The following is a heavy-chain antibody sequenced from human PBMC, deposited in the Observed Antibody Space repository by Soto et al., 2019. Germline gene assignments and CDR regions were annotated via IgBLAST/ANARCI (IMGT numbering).Heavy chain of an antibody. CDR3: ARAVVAATPVDY. D-gene: IGHD2-15*01. V-gene: IGHV1-46*03. CDR2: INPSGGST. CDR1: GYTFTSYY. Sequence: ASVKVSCKASGYTFTSYYMHWVRHAPGQGLEWMGIINPSGGSTSYAQKFQGRVTMTRDTSTSTVYMELSSLRSEDTAVYYCARAVVAATPVDYWGQGTLVTVSS. J-gene: IGHJ4*02.